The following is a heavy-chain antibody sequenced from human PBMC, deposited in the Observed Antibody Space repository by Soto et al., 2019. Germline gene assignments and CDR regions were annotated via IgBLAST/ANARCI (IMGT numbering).Heavy chain of an antibody. J-gene: IGHJ4*02. Sequence: SVKVSCKASGGTFSSYTISWVRQAPGQGLEWMGRIIPILGIANYAQKFQDRVTITTDTSASTAYMELSSLKSEDTAVYYCARDVAAADYWGQGTLVTVSS. D-gene: IGHD6-13*01. CDR1: GGTFSSYT. CDR2: IIPILGIA. V-gene: IGHV1-69*04. CDR3: ARDVAAADY.